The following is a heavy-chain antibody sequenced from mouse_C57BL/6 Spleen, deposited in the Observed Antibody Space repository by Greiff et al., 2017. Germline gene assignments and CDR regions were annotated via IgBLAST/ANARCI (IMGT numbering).Heavy chain of an antibody. CDR3: ARRGWDGAWFAY. V-gene: IGHV1-50*01. CDR1: GYTFTSYW. Sequence: VQLQQPGAELVKPGASVKLSCKASGYTFTSYWMQWVKQRPGQGLEWIGEIDPSDSYTNYNQKFKGKATLTVDTSSSTAYMQLSRLTSEDSAVYYCARRGWDGAWFAYWGQGTLVTVSA. D-gene: IGHD4-1*01. CDR2: IDPSDSYT. J-gene: IGHJ3*01.